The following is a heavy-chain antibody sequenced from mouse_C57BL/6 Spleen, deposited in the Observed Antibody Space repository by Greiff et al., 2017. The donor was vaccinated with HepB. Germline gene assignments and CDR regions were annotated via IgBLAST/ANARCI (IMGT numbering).Heavy chain of an antibody. Sequence: QVQLQQPGAELVKPGASVKMSCKASGYTFTSYWITWVKQRPGQGLEWIGEIYPGSGSTNYNEKFKSKATLTVDTSSSTAYMQLSSLTSEDSAFYYCASRDQLGRGYAMDYWGQGTSVTVSS. D-gene: IGHD4-1*02. CDR1: GYTFTSYW. CDR3: ASRDQLGRGYAMDY. V-gene: IGHV1-55*01. J-gene: IGHJ4*01. CDR2: IYPGSGST.